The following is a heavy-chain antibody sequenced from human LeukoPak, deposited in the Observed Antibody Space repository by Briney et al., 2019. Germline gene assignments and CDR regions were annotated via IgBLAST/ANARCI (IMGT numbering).Heavy chain of an antibody. CDR1: GGSISSGDYY. D-gene: IGHD3-22*01. Sequence: SETLSLTCTVSGGSISSGDYYRSWIRQPPGKGLEWIGYIYYSGSTYYNPSLKSRVTISVDTSKNQFSLKLSSVTAADTAVYYCARDSPRDYYDSSGSYYFDYWGQGTLVTVSS. V-gene: IGHV4-30-4*08. CDR3: ARDSPRDYYDSSGSYYFDY. J-gene: IGHJ4*02. CDR2: IYYSGST.